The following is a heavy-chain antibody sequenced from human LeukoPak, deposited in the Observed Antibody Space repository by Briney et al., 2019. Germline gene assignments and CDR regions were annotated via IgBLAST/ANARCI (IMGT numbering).Heavy chain of an antibody. CDR1: GGSISSGGYY. CDR2: IYHSGST. Sequence: SETLSLTCTVSGGSISSGGYYWSWIRQPPGKGLEWIGYIYHSGSTYYNPSLKSRVTISVDRSKNQFSLKLGSVTAADTAVYYCARWVDSPVMDYYMDVWGKGTTVTVSS. J-gene: IGHJ6*03. D-gene: IGHD5-12*01. CDR3: ARWVDSPVMDYYMDV. V-gene: IGHV4-30-2*01.